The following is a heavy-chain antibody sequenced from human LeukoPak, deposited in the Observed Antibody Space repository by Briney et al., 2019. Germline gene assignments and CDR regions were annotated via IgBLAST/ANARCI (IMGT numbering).Heavy chain of an antibody. Sequence: GESLKISCKGSGYSFTSYWIGWVSQMPGKGLEWMGIIYPGDSDTRYSPSFQGQVTISADKSISTAYLQWSSLKASDTAMYYCARPGRGGYYDSSGFEPYYFDYWGQGTLVTVSS. V-gene: IGHV5-51*01. J-gene: IGHJ4*02. CDR1: GYSFTSYW. CDR2: IYPGDSDT. CDR3: ARPGRGGYYDSSGFEPYYFDY. D-gene: IGHD3-22*01.